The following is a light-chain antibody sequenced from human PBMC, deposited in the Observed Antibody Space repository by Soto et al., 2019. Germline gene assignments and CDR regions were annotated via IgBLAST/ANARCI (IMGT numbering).Light chain of an antibody. CDR3: QKYDSAPYT. CDR2: AAS. J-gene: IGKJ2*01. Sequence: DIQMTQFPSSLSAFVGDTVTITCRASQGIRKYLAWYEQKAGKVPNLLIYAASSLQSGVPSRFSGSGSGTDFTLIISNLQPEDVGTYYCQKYDSAPYTFCQGTKLEI. V-gene: IGKV1-27*01. CDR1: QGIRKY.